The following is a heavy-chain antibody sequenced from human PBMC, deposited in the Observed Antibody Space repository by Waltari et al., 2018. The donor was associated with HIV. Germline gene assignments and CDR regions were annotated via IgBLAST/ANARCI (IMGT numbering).Heavy chain of an antibody. J-gene: IGHJ6*02. Sequence: EVQLVASGGGLVQPWGSLRPSCAASGLTVSSTYMSWVRQAPGKGLEWVSVIYSGGSTYYADSVKGIFTISRDNSKNTLYLQMNSLRAEDTAVYYCARESTTVVTHYYYYGMDVWGQGTTVTVSS. CDR2: IYSGGST. D-gene: IGHD4-17*01. V-gene: IGHV3-66*01. CDR3: ARESTTVVTHYYYYGMDV. CDR1: GLTVSSTY.